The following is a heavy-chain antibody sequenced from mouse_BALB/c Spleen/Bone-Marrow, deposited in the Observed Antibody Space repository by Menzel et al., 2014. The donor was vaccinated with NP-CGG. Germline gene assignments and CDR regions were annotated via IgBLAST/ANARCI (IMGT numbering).Heavy chain of an antibody. CDR1: GFTFSDYY. V-gene: IGHV5-12*02. D-gene: IGHD4-1*01. CDR2: ISNGGGSST. J-gene: IGHJ3*01. CDR3: ASPGTY. Sequence: EVKLVESGGGLVQPGGSLKLSCATSGFTFSDYYMYWVRQTPEKRLEWVAYISNGGGSSTYYPDTVKGRFTISRDNAKNTLYLQMSRLKSEDTAMYYCASPGTYWSQGTLVTVSA.